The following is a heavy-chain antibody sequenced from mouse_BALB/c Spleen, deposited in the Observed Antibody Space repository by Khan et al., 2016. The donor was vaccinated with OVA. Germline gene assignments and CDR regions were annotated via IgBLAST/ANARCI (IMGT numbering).Heavy chain of an antibody. Sequence: EVELVESGGGLVRPGGSLKLSCAASGFSFTSYTMSWVRQTPEKRLEWVATISSGSTYTYYPDSVKGRVTISRDNAKNHLYLPMSSLKSEDTAMYYCARDGNYAHWYVDGWGAGTTVTVAA. CDR1: GFSFTSYT. CDR3: ARDGNYAHWYVDG. V-gene: IGHV5-6-4*01. D-gene: IGHD2-1*01. CDR2: ISSGSTYT. J-gene: IGHJ1*01.